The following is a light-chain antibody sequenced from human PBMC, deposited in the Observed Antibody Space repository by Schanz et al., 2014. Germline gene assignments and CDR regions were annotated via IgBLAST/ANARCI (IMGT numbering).Light chain of an antibody. CDR2: DVS. Sequence: QSALTQPASVSGSPGQSITISCTGTSSDVGSYNLVSWYQQHPGKAPKLIIYDVSNRPSGVANRFSGSKSGNTASLTISGLQADDEADYYCSSSTGSSTLGLFGGGTKLTVL. J-gene: IGLJ3*02. CDR1: SSDVGSYNL. V-gene: IGLV2-14*02. CDR3: SSSTGSSTLGL.